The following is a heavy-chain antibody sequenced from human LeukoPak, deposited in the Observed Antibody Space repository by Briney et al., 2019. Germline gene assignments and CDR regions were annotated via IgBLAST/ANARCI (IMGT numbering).Heavy chain of an antibody. D-gene: IGHD3-22*01. CDR3: ARVHYDSSDSVYDAFDI. V-gene: IGHV4-61*02. CDR1: GGSISSGSYY. Sequence: PSETLSLTCTVSGGSISSGSYYWSWIRQPAGKGLEWIGRIYTSGSTNYNPSLKSRVTISVDTSKNQFSLKLSSVTAADTAVYYCARVHYDSSDSVYDAFDIWGQGTMVTVSS. CDR2: IYTSGST. J-gene: IGHJ3*02.